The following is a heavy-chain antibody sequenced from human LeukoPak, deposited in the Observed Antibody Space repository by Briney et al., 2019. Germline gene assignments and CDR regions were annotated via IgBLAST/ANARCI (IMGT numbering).Heavy chain of an antibody. D-gene: IGHD3-10*01. CDR1: GFNFGEFW. J-gene: IGHJ4*02. CDR2: IKEDGSES. Sequence: PGGSLRLSCAASGFNFGEFWMAWVRQTPGMGLEWVADIKEDGSESFYVDSVKGRFTISRDNAKNSLYLQMNSLRAEDTAVYYCARGYYGSGRQSGPLDYWGQGTLVTVSS. V-gene: IGHV3-7*01. CDR3: ARGYYGSGRQSGPLDY.